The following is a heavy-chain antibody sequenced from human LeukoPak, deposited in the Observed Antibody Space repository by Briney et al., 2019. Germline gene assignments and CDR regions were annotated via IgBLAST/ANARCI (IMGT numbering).Heavy chain of an antibody. CDR3: ARDIELSC. CDR2: ISARGGNS. Sequence: GGSLRLSCAASGFTFSDSAMSWVRQASGRGLEWVSLISARGGNSYYADSVKGRFTVSRDSSKNTLHLQMNSLRAEDTAVYYCARDIELSCWGQGTLVTVSS. D-gene: IGHD1-26*01. J-gene: IGHJ4*02. V-gene: IGHV3-23*01. CDR1: GFTFSDSA.